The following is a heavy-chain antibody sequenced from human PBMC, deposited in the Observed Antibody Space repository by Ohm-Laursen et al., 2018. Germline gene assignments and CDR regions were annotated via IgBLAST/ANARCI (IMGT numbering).Heavy chain of an antibody. D-gene: IGHD1-26*01. CDR2: ISGSGGST. CDR1: GFTFNSFV. V-gene: IGHV3-23*01. CDR3: AKDKTPYSGSYVDY. J-gene: IGHJ4*02. Sequence: SLRLSCTASGFTFNSFVMSWVRQAPGKGLEWVSAISGSGGSTYYADSVKGRFTISRDNSKNTLYLQMNSLRAEDTAVYYCAKDKTPYSGSYVDYWGQGTLVTVSS.